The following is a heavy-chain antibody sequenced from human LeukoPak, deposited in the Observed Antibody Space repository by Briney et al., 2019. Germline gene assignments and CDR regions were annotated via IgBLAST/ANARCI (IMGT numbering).Heavy chain of an antibody. Sequence: GGSLRLSCAASGFTVNNNYMSWVRQAPGKGLEWVSVIHSDGTTYYAELVKGRFTISRDTFKNTLYLQMNNLRAEDTGSYYCARDQNYATGFYYSDYWGHGTLVAVSS. CDR1: GFTVNNNY. CDR3: ARDQNYATGFYYSDY. J-gene: IGHJ4*01. CDR2: IHSDGTT. D-gene: IGHD3-10*01. V-gene: IGHV3-66*01.